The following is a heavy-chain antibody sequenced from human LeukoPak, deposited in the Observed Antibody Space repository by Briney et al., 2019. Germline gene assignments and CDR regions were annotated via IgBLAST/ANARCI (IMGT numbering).Heavy chain of an antibody. Sequence: SETLSLTCAVSGGSISSGGYSWSWIRQPPGKGLEWIGYIFHSGITYYNASLKSRVTISVDRSKNQFSLKLSSVTAADTAVYYCARKDGDYWGQGILVTVSS. V-gene: IGHV4-30-2*01. CDR3: ARKDGDY. CDR1: GGSISSGGYS. J-gene: IGHJ4*02. D-gene: IGHD2-15*01. CDR2: IFHSGIT.